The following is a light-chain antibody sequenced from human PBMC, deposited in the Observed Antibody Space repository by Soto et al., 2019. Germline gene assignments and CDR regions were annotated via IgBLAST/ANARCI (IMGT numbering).Light chain of an antibody. CDR3: SSYTSRSTPV. CDR1: SSDLGAYNF. V-gene: IGLV2-14*01. Sequence: QSSLTQPASGPRSPGHSITISCAGTSSDLGAYNFVSWYQQRPGKVPKLIIYEVSHRPSGVSDRFSGSKSGKMASLTISGRQPDDDSDYYCSSYTSRSTPVFGGGIKVTVL. J-gene: IGLJ3*02. CDR2: EVS.